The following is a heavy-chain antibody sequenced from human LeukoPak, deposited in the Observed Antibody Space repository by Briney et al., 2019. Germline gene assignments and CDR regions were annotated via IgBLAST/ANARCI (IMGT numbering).Heavy chain of an antibody. CDR2: INHSGST. V-gene: IGHV4-39*07. CDR1: GGSISSSSYY. J-gene: IGHJ5*02. Sequence: SETLSLTCTVSGGSISSSSYYWGRIRQSPGKGLEWIGEINHSGSTNYNPSLKSRVTISIDTSKNQFSLKLSSVTAADTAVYYCATSGGPLNWFDPWGQGTLVTVSS. CDR3: ATSGGPLNWFDP.